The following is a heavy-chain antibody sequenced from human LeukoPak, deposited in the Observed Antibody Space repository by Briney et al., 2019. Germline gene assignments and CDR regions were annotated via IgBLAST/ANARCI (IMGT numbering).Heavy chain of an antibody. CDR3: ARGLGYCSSTSCQGAYNWFDP. CDR1: GYTFTGYY. CDR2: INPNSGGT. Sequence: ASVKVSYKASGYTFTGYYMHWVRQAPGQGLEWMGWINPNSGGTNYAQKFQGRVTMTRDTSISTAYMELSRLRSDDTAVYYCARGLGYCSSTSCQGAYNWFDPWGQGTLVTVSS. V-gene: IGHV1-2*02. D-gene: IGHD2-2*01. J-gene: IGHJ5*02.